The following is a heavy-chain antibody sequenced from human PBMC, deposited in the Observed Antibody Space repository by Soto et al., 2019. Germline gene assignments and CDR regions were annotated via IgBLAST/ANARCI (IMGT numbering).Heavy chain of an antibody. CDR1: GFTFSSHT. D-gene: IGHD3-10*01. Sequence: LRLSCAASGFTFSSHTMNWVRRAPGKGLEWISYITSTSSTKNYADSVKGRFTISRDNANNSLYLQMNSLRDEDTAVYYCARRITMVRGPYYYYAMDVWGKGTTVTVS. J-gene: IGHJ6*04. CDR2: ITSTSSTK. CDR3: ARRITMVRGPYYYYAMDV. V-gene: IGHV3-48*02.